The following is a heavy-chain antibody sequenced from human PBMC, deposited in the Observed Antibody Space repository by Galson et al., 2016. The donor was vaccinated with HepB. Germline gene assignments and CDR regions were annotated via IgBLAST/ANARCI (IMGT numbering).Heavy chain of an antibody. CDR2: INDDGTNT. J-gene: IGHJ4*02. CDR3: ARWSSGLS. CDR1: GFTFSNYW. V-gene: IGHV3-74*01. D-gene: IGHD6-19*01. Sequence: YLRLSCAASGFTFSNYWMHWVRQAPGKGLVWVSRINDDGTNTNYADSVKGRFTISRDNAKNTLYLQMNSLRADDTAVYYCARWSSGLSWGQGTLVTVSS.